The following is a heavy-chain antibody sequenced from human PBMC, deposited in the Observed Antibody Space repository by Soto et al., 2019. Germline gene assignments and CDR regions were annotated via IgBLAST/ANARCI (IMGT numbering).Heavy chain of an antibody. D-gene: IGHD3-10*01. CDR3: ARGGVSYYYGWGSYWGKSWFDP. Sequence: SETLSLTCAVYGGSFSGCYWSWIRQPPGKGLEWIGEINHSGSTNYNPSLKSRVTISVDTSKNQFSLKLSSVTAPDTAVYYCARGGVSYYYGWGSYWGKSWFDPWGQGTLGTVSS. J-gene: IGHJ5*02. V-gene: IGHV4-34*01. CDR1: GGSFSGCY. CDR2: INHSGST.